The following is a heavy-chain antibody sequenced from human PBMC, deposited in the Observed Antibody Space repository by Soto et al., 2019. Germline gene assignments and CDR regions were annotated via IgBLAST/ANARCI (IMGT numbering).Heavy chain of an antibody. CDR2: ISHDGNNK. V-gene: IGHV3-30*18. CDR3: AKGGPDCASTTLYLLVAFDN. CDR1: GFTFSSYV. D-gene: IGHD2-2*01. J-gene: IGHJ3*02. Sequence: QVQLVQSGGGVVQPGRSLRLSCAASGFTFSSYVTHWVRQAPGKGLEWVAVISHDGNNKYYADSVKGRFTISRDNSKNTLYLQMNSLTTEDTAVYYCAKGGPDCASTTLYLLVAFDNWGQGTMVTFSS.